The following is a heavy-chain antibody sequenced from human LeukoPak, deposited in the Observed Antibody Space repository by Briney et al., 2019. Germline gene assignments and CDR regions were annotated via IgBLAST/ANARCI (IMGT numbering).Heavy chain of an antibody. J-gene: IGHJ4*02. CDR2: VHGNGGST. Sequence: PGGSLRLSWAASGFSFSTYAMSWVRQAPGKGLEWVSGVHGNGGSTSYADSVKGRSTIFRDNSKDTVYLQMNSLRVEDTAVYYCAKSLYGGCDYWGQGTVVTVSS. CDR1: GFSFSTYA. V-gene: IGHV3-23*01. D-gene: IGHD3-16*02. CDR3: AKSLYGGCDY.